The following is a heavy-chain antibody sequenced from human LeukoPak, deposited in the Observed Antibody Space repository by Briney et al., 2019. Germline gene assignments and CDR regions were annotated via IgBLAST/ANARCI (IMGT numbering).Heavy chain of an antibody. J-gene: IGHJ5*02. CDR2: ISGSGGST. CDR3: AKDPELRFLEWLNWFDP. V-gene: IGHV3-23*01. CDR1: GFTFSSYA. D-gene: IGHD3-3*01. Sequence: GGSLRLSRAASGFTFSSYAMSWVRQAPGKGLEWVSAISGSGGSTYYADSVKGRFTISRDNSKNTLYLQMNSLRAEDTAVYYCAKDPELRFLEWLNWFDPWGQGTLVTVSS.